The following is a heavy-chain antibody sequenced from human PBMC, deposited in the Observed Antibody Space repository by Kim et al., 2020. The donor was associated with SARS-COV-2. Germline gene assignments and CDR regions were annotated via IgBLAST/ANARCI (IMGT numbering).Heavy chain of an antibody. Sequence: AQKFQGRVTITADESTSTAYMELSSLRSEDTAVYYCARVPDYYDSSGYVWGQGTLVTVSS. CDR3: ARVPDYYDSSGYV. V-gene: IGHV1-69*01. J-gene: IGHJ4*02. D-gene: IGHD3-22*01.